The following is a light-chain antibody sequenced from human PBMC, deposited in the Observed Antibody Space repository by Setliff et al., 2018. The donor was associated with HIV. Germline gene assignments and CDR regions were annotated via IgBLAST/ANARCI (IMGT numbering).Light chain of an antibody. CDR3: QVWDSSSDHPV. V-gene: IGLV3-21*04. J-gene: IGLJ1*01. CDR1: NIGSKS. Sequence: SYALTQPPSVSVAPGKTARITCGGNNIGSKSVHWYQQKPGQAPVLVIYYDSDRPSGIPERFSGSNSGNTATLTISRVEAGDEADYYCQVWDSSSDHPVFGTGTKVTVL. CDR2: YDS.